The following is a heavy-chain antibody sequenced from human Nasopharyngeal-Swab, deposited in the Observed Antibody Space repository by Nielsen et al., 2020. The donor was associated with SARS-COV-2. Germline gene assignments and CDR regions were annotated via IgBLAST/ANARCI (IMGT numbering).Heavy chain of an antibody. CDR2: IYYSGST. D-gene: IGHD3-10*01. V-gene: IGHV4-61*01. Sequence: SETLSLTCAVSGYSISSGYYWSWIRQPPGKGLEWIGYIYYSGSTNYNPSLKSRVTISVDTSKNQFSLKLSSVTAADTAVYYCARWFPRYYYYGMDVWGQGTTVTVSS. CDR3: ARWFPRYYYYGMDV. J-gene: IGHJ6*02. CDR1: GYSISSGYY.